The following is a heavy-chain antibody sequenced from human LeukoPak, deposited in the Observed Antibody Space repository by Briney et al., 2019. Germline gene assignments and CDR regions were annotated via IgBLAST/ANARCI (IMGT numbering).Heavy chain of an antibody. CDR2: IRYDGSNK. CDR3: AKDQKRGYSYGYVFYYYYMDV. V-gene: IGHV3-30*02. Sequence: SGGSLRLSCAASGFTFSSYGMHWVRQAPGKGLEWVAFIRYDGSNKYYADSVKGRFTISRDNSKNTLYLQMNSLRAEDTAVYYCAKDQKRGYSYGYVFYYYYMDVWGKGTTVTISS. J-gene: IGHJ6*03. CDR1: GFTFSSYG. D-gene: IGHD5-18*01.